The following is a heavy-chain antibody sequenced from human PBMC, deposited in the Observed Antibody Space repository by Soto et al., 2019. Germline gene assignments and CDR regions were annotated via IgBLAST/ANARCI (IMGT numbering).Heavy chain of an antibody. CDR3: ARDRLMATAGTARHYFGLDV. D-gene: IGHD5-18*01. CDR2: IYYSGNT. J-gene: IGHJ6*02. V-gene: IGHV4-31*03. Sequence: NPSETLSLTCPVSGGSIRSGGYYWSWVRQNPRRGLEWIGNIYYSGNTYYNPSLKSRLTISVDTSKNQFSLNLSAVTAADTAVYYCARDRLMATAGTARHYFGLDVWGQGSTVTVSS. CDR1: GGSIRSGGYY.